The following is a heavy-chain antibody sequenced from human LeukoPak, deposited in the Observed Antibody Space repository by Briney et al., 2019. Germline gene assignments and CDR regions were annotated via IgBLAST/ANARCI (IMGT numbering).Heavy chain of an antibody. J-gene: IGHJ4*02. V-gene: IGHV3-74*01. CDR3: ARSRTYGDYGRGLDY. CDR1: GFISSSYW. Sequence: GGSLRLSCAASGFISSSYWMHWVRQPPGKGLVYIACINTDGFSTSYADSVKGRFTISRDNAKNTLYLQMNSLRAEETAVYYCARSRTYGDYGRGLDYWGQGTLVTVSS. CDR2: INTDGFST. D-gene: IGHD4-17*01.